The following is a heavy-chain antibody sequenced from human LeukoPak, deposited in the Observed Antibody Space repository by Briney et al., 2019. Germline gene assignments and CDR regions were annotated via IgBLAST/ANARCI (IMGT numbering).Heavy chain of an antibody. D-gene: IGHD3-9*01. CDR3: AKDLTGSRGY. CDR1: RFTFSDYA. V-gene: IGHV3-30-3*01. CDR2: ISYEGGNK. J-gene: IGHJ4*02. Sequence: GGSLRLSCAASRFTFSDYAMHWVRQAPGKGLEWVAAISYEGGNKYYADSVKGRFTISRDNSKNTLYLQMNSLRAEDTAVYYCAKDLTGSRGYWGQGTLVTVSS.